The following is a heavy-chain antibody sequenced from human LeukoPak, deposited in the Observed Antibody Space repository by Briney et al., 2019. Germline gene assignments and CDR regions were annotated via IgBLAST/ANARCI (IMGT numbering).Heavy chain of an antibody. J-gene: IGHJ4*02. CDR3: ARGEYYYDSSGSQIFDY. V-gene: IGHV3-30*04. CDR2: ISYDRSNK. D-gene: IGHD3-22*01. Sequence: GGSLRLSCAASGFTFSSYAMHWVRQAPGKGLEWVAVISYDRSNKYYADSVKGRFTISRDNSKNTLYLQMNSLRAEDTAVYYCARGEYYYDSSGSQIFDYWGQGTLVTVSS. CDR1: GFTFSSYA.